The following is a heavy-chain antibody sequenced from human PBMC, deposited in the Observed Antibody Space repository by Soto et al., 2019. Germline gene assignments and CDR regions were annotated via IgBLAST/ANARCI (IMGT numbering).Heavy chain of an antibody. CDR1: GFTSNDYY. CDR3: AREIRDGYKFYFDF. V-gene: IGHV3-11*05. D-gene: IGHD5-12*01. Sequence: GGSLRLSCAASGFTSNDYYMSWIRQAPGKGLEWISYISSSGSYTRYADSVKGRFTISRDKAKNLVDLHINSLRAEDTAVYYCAREIRDGYKFYFDFWGQGTLVTVSS. CDR2: ISSSGSYT. J-gene: IGHJ4*02.